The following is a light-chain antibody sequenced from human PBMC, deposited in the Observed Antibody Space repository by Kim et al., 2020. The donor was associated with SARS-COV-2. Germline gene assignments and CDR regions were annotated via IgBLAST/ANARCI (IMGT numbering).Light chain of an antibody. J-gene: IGKJ5*01. CDR1: QSVSSRY. CDR2: GAS. CDR3: QQYGSSPPIT. Sequence: PGERATLSCRASQSVSSRYLAWYQQKPGQAPSLLIYGASSRATGIPDRFSGSGSGTDFTLTISRLEPEDFAVYYCQQYGSSPPITFGQGTRLGIK. V-gene: IGKV3-20*01.